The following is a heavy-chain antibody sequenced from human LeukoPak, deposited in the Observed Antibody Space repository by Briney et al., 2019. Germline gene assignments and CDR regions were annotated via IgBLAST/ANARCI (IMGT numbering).Heavy chain of an antibody. J-gene: IGHJ4*02. V-gene: IGHV4-34*01. Sequence: SETLSLTCAVYGGSFSGYYWSWIRQPPGKGLEWIGEINHSGSTNYNPSLKGRVTISVDTSKNQFSLKLSSVTAADTAVYYCARGYYYDSSGLDYWGQGTLVTVSS. CDR3: ARGYYYDSSGLDY. CDR2: INHSGST. CDR1: GGSFSGYY. D-gene: IGHD3-22*01.